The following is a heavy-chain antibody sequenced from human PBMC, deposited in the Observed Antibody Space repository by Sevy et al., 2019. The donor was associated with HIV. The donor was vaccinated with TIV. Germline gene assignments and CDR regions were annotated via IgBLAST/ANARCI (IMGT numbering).Heavy chain of an antibody. CDR1: GFTFSSYA. D-gene: IGHD3-22*01. CDR2: ISYDGSNK. J-gene: IGHJ4*02. Sequence: GGSLRLSCAASGFTFSSYAMHWVRQAPGKGLEWVAVISYDGSNKYYEDSVNGRFTISRDNSKNTLYLQMNSLRGEDTVVYYCARDGGLYMTMIVLVISYYLDYWGQGTLGTVSS. CDR3: ARDGGLYMTMIVLVISYYLDY. V-gene: IGHV3-30-3*01.